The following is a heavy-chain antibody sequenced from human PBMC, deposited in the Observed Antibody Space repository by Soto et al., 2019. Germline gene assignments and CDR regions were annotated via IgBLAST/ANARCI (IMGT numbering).Heavy chain of an antibody. Sequence: QVQLVQSGAEVKKPGSSVKVSCKASGGTFSSYAISWVRQAPGQGLEWMGGIIPIFGTANYAQKFQGRVTGTADESTSTAYMELSSLRSEDTAVYYCARDAYIAAAGTGYYYGMDVWGQGTTVTVSS. CDR1: GGTFSSYA. D-gene: IGHD6-13*01. J-gene: IGHJ6*02. CDR2: IIPIFGTA. CDR3: ARDAYIAAAGTGYYYGMDV. V-gene: IGHV1-69*12.